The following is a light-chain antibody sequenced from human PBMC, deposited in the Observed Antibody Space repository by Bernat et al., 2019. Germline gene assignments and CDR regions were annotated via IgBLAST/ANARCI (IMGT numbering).Light chain of an antibody. CDR3: QVWDSSSDHPV. CDR1: NIGSKS. V-gene: IGLV3-21*03. J-gene: IGLJ3*02. Sequence: SYVLTQPPSVPVAPGKTARITCGGHNIGSKSVHWYQQKPGQAPVLVVYDDTAWPSGIPERVSGSNSGQTATLTISRVEAGDEADYYCQVWDSSSDHPVFGGGTKLTVL. CDR2: DDT.